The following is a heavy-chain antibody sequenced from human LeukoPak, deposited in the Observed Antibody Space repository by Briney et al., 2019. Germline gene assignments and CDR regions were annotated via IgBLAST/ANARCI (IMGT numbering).Heavy chain of an antibody. D-gene: IGHD2-15*01. CDR1: EFTVSNHY. CDR3: ARSPRHDSGYYHYYMDV. CDR2: IYSGGST. V-gene: IGHV3-66*02. J-gene: IGHJ6*03. Sequence: GGSLRLSCTTSEFTVSNHYMTWVRQAPGKGLEWVSVIYSGGSTKYADSVKGRFTISRDNSKNTVYLQMNSLRAEDTAVYYCARSPRHDSGYYHYYMDVWGKGTTVTVSS.